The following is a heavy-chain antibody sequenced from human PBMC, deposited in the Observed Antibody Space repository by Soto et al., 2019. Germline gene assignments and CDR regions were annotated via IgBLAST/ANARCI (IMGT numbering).Heavy chain of an antibody. J-gene: IGHJ5*02. Sequence: GGSLRLSCAASGFTFSSYSMNWVRQAPGKGLEWVSYISSSSSTIYYADSVKGRFTISRDNAKNSLYLQMNSLRAEDTAVYYCARDRSSSWEKRWFDPWGQGTLGTGSS. CDR2: ISSSSSTI. CDR1: GFTFSSYS. D-gene: IGHD6-13*01. CDR3: ARDRSSSWEKRWFDP. V-gene: IGHV3-48*01.